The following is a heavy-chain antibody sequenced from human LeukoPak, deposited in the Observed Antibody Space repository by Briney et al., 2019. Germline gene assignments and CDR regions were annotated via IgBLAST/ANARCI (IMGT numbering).Heavy chain of an antibody. CDR3: ARPRTEQWPNDAFDI. CDR1: GYSFTSYW. CDR2: IYPGDSDT. V-gene: IGHV5-51*01. Sequence: GESLKISCKGSGYSFTSYWIGWVRQMPGKGLEWMGIIYPGDSDTRYSPSFQGQVTISADKSISTAYLQWSSLKASDTATYYCARPRTEQWPNDAFDIWGQGTMVTVSS. D-gene: IGHD6-19*01. J-gene: IGHJ3*02.